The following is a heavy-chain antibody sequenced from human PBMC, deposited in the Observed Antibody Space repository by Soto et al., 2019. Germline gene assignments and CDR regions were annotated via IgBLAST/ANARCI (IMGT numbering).Heavy chain of an antibody. CDR3: ARHRKEETRILNSDFEF. CDR2: IYYSGST. CDR1: GGSISSSSYY. D-gene: IGHD2-8*01. J-gene: IGHJ4*02. Sequence: SETLSLTCTVSGGSISSSSYYWGWIRQPPGKGLEWIGSIYYSGSTYYNPSLRSRVTISVETSKDLFSLRLSSVTAADTAVYYCARHRKEETRILNSDFEFWAQGALVIVSS. V-gene: IGHV4-39*01.